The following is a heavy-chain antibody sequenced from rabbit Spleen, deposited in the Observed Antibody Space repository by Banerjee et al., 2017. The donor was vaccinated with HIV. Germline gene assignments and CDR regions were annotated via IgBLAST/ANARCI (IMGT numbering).Heavy chain of an antibody. Sequence: QEQLVESGGDLVKPEGSLTLTCTVSGIDFNDYYYMCWVRQAPGKGLEWIGCINTGSGSAYYASWAKGRFTISKTSSTTVTLQMTSLTVADTATYFCARDTGSSFSSYGMDLWGPGTLVTVS. V-gene: IGHV1S45*01. CDR1: GIDFNDYYY. CDR3: ARDTGSSFSSYGMDL. D-gene: IGHD8-1*01. CDR2: INTGSGSA. J-gene: IGHJ6*01.